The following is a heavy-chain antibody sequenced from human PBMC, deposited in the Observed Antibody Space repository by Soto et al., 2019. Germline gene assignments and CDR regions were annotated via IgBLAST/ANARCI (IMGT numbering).Heavy chain of an antibody. CDR2: ISWNSGSI. V-gene: IGHV3-9*01. Sequence: GGSLRLSCAASGFTFDDYAMHWVRQAPGKGLEWVSGISWNSGSIGYADSVKGRFTISRDNAKNSLYLQMNSLRAEDTALYYCAKDARSSSWDMDYYYYYMDVWGKGTTVTVSS. J-gene: IGHJ6*03. D-gene: IGHD6-13*01. CDR3: AKDARSSSWDMDYYYYYMDV. CDR1: GFTFDDYA.